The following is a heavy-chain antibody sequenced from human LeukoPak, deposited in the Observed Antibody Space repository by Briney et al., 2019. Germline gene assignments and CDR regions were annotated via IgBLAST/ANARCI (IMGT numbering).Heavy chain of an antibody. Sequence: ASVKVSCKASGYIFTSYGIIWVRQAPGQGLQWMGWISAHNGNTNYAQKLQGRVTMTTDTSTSTVYMELRCLRSDDTAVYYCARAQTTLLLDYWGQGTLVTVSS. CDR1: GYIFTSYG. V-gene: IGHV1-18*01. J-gene: IGHJ4*02. D-gene: IGHD4-11*01. CDR2: ISAHNGNT. CDR3: ARAQTTLLLDY.